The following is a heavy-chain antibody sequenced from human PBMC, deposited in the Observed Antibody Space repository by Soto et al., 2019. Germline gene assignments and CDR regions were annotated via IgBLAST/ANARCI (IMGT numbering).Heavy chain of an antibody. Sequence: QVQLQESGPGLVKPSQTLSLTCTVSGGSVSSGGYYWSWIRQHPGKGLEWIGYIYYSGNTFYNPSPKSRVTISVDTSKNQFSLKLSSVTAADTAVYYCARKKGYSYGPHYFDYWGQGTRVTVSS. CDR1: GGSVSSGGYY. V-gene: IGHV4-31*03. CDR2: IYYSGNT. J-gene: IGHJ4*02. D-gene: IGHD5-18*01. CDR3: ARKKGYSYGPHYFDY.